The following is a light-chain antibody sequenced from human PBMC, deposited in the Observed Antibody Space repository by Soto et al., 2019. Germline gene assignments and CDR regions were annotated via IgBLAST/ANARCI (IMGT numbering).Light chain of an antibody. V-gene: IGKV1-5*03. J-gene: IGKJ2*01. CDR3: QQYNSYSYT. CDR1: QSISSW. Sequence: DIQMTQSPSTLSASVGDRVTITCRASQSISSWLAWYQQKPGKAPKLLIYKASSLESGVPSWFIGSGSGTEFTLTISSLQPDEFATYYCQQYNSYSYTFGQGTKLEIK. CDR2: KAS.